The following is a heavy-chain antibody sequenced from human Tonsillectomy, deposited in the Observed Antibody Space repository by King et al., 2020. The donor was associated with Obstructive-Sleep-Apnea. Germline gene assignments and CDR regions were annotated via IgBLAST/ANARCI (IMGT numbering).Heavy chain of an antibody. Sequence: VQLVESGGGLVKPGGSLRLSCAASRFTFSSYSMNWVRQAPGKGLEWVSSISSNSGYIYYADSVKGRFAISRDNAKNSLSLQMNSLRAEDTAVYYCAKSLVTTHYYYGMDVWGQGTTVTVSS. J-gene: IGHJ6*02. D-gene: IGHD4-17*01. CDR3: AKSLVTTHYYYGMDV. CDR1: RFTFSSYS. CDR2: ISSNSGYI. V-gene: IGHV3-21*01.